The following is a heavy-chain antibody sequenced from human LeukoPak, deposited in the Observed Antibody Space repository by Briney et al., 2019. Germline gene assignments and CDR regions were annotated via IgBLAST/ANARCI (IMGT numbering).Heavy chain of an antibody. J-gene: IGHJ5*02. D-gene: IGHD3-10*01. CDR2: IYNGGII. CDR1: GGSFSGYY. V-gene: IGHV4-59*10. Sequence: SETLSLTCAVYGGSFSGYYWSWLRQPAGKGLEWIGRIYNGGIITYNPSLRSRATMSIDTSNNQISLRLRFVTAADTAVYYCARDSGTTGEVKFGPWGQGTLVTVSS. CDR3: ARDSGTTGEVKFGP.